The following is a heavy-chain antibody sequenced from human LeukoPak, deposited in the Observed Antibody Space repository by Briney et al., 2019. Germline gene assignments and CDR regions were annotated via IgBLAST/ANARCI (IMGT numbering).Heavy chain of an antibody. D-gene: IGHD6-13*01. CDR2: IYYSGTT. CDR1: GGSISSYY. J-gene: IGHJ4*02. V-gene: IGHV4-59*08. CDR3: ARRIAVPGSYYFDY. Sequence: PSETLSLTCTVSGGSISSYYWTWIRQPPGKGLEWIGYIYYSGTTNYNPSLKCRVTLSLDTSKNQFSLRLSSVTAADTAVYYCARRIAVPGSYYFDYWGQGTLVTVSS.